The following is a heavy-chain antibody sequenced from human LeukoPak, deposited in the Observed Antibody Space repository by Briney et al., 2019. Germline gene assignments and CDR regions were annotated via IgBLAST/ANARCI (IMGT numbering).Heavy chain of an antibody. V-gene: IGHV1-69*04. CDR3: ARVALYDSSGYYYEDY. CDR1: GGTFSSYA. J-gene: IGHJ4*02. Sequence: GASVKVSCKASGGTFSSYAISWVRQAPGQGPEWMGRIIPILGIANYAQKFQGRVTITADKSTSTAYMELSSLRSEDTAVYYCARVALYDSSGYYYEDYWGQGTLVTVSS. D-gene: IGHD3-22*01. CDR2: IIPILGIA.